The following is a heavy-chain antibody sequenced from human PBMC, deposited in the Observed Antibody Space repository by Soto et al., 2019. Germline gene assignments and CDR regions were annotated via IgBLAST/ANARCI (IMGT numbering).Heavy chain of an antibody. V-gene: IGHV4-59*01. CDR2: IYYSGST. CDR1: GGSISSYY. Sequence: QVQLQESGPGLVKPSETLSLTCTVSGGSISSYYWSWIRQPPGKGLEWIGYIYYSGSTNYNPSLKSRVTISVYTSKNQFSLKLSSVTAADTAVYYCARDIMGTNYYYYGMDVWGQGTTVTVSS. CDR3: ARDIMGTNYYYYGMDV. J-gene: IGHJ6*02. D-gene: IGHD2-8*01.